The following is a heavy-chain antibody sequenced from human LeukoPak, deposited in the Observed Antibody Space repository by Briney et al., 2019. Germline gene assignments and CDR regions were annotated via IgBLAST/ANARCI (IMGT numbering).Heavy chain of an antibody. D-gene: IGHD2-2*01. CDR2: IYSGGST. CDR3: ANSPRRYCSSTSCEATLDY. J-gene: IGHJ4*02. V-gene: IGHV3-66*01. Sequence: PGGSLRLSCAASGFTVSSNYMSWVRQAPGKGLEWVSVIYSGGSTYYADSVKGRFTISRDNSKNTLYLQMNSLRAEDTAVYYCANSPRRYCSSTSCEATLDYWGQGTLVTVSS. CDR1: GFTVSSNY.